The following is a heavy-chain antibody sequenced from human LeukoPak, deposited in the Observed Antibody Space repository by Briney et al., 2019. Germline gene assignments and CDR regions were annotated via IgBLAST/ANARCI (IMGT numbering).Heavy chain of an antibody. Sequence: ASVTVSCKASGYTFTSYDINWVRQAPGQGLEWMGGMNPNSGNTDYAQKFQGRVTMTRTTSISTAYMELSSLRSEDTAVYYCARGASVYYDFWSGYPKRGAYFDCWGQGTLVTVSS. D-gene: IGHD3-3*01. CDR2: MNPNSGNT. CDR1: GYTFTSYD. J-gene: IGHJ4*02. V-gene: IGHV1-8*01. CDR3: ARGASVYYDFWSGYPKRGAYFDC.